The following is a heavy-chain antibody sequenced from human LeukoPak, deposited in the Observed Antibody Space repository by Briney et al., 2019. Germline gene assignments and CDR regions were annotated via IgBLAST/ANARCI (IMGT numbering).Heavy chain of an antibody. CDR1: GGSISSSNYY. V-gene: IGHV4-39*07. Sequence: SETLSLTCTVSGGSISSSNYYWGWIRQPPGKGLEWIGSIYYSGSTYYNPSLKSRVTISVDTSKNQFSLKLSSVTAADTAVYYCASSALWAFDYWGQGTLVTVSS. D-gene: IGHD2-21*01. CDR3: ASSALWAFDY. CDR2: IYYSGST. J-gene: IGHJ4*02.